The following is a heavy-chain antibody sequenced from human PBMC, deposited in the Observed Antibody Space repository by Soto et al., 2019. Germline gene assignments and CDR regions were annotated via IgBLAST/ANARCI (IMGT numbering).Heavy chain of an antibody. D-gene: IGHD3-9*01. CDR3: AREDYYDTGYYVV. J-gene: IGHJ4*02. V-gene: IGHV4-4*07. Sequence: LSLTCTVSGRSMSGYYWSWIRQPSGERLDWIGRIYTSGTTDFNPSLKGRVTMSVDTSKNQFSLKLTSVTAADTALYYCAREDYYDTGYYVVWGQGTQVTVSS. CDR2: IYTSGTT. CDR1: GRSMSGYY.